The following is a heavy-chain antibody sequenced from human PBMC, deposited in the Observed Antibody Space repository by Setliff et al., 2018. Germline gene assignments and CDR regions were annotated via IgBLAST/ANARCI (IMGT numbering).Heavy chain of an antibody. CDR3: ATEKFPGDWGDY. V-gene: IGHV1-18*01. Sequence: ASVKVSCKASGYTFTSYGISWVRQAPGQGLEWMGWISVYNGKTKYAQKFQGRVTMTTDTSTRTAYMEVTSLRSDDTAVYYCATEKFPGDWGDYWGQGTLVTSPQ. J-gene: IGHJ4*02. CDR2: ISVYNGKT. CDR1: GYTFTSYG. D-gene: IGHD2-21*01.